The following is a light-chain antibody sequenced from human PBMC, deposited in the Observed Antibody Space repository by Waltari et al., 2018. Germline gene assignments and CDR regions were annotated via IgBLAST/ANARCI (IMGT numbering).Light chain of an antibody. CDR3: SSYISSSTLEL. V-gene: IGLV2-14*03. J-gene: IGLJ2*01. CDR2: DVS. Sequence: HSALTQPASVSGSPGHSITIPSTGTSSDGAGYNYVSWYQQHPAKSPKLMTYDVSNRPSGVSNRFSGSKSGNTASLTISGLQAEDEADYYCSSYISSSTLELFGGGTSLTVL. CDR1: SSDGAGYNY.